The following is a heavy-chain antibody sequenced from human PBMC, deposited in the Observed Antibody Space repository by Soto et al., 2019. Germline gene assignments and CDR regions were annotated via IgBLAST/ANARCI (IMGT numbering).Heavy chain of an antibody. V-gene: IGHV4-61*01. CDR3: ARELYYYDNSGSPTSNWFDP. Sequence: SETLSLTCTVSGGSVSSGSYYWSWIRQPPGKGLEWIGYIYYSGNTNYNPSLRSRVTISVDMSKDQFSLMLSSVTAADTAVYYCARELYYYDNSGSPTSNWFDPWGQGTLVTVSS. D-gene: IGHD3-22*01. CDR2: IYYSGNT. J-gene: IGHJ5*02. CDR1: GGSVSSGSYY.